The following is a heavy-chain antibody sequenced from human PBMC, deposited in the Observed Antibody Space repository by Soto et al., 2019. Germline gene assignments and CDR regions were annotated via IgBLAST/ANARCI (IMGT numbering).Heavy chain of an antibody. CDR1: GGTFNSYG. CDR2: IIPLYGTV. Sequence: QAHLAQSGAEVKKPGSSVTVSCKASGGTFNSYGISWVRQAPGQGLDWMGVIIPLYGTVNYAQKFQGRVSITADKSTSTAYIDLNSLRSDNTAVYYCASVRVIRGLIPSPFGLWGQGPQVTVSS. J-gene: IGHJ4*02. CDR3: ASVRVIRGLIPSPFGL. D-gene: IGHD3-10*01. V-gene: IGHV1-69*06.